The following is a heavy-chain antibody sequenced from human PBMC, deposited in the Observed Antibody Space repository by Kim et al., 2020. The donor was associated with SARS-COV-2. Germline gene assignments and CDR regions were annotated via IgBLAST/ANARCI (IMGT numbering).Heavy chain of an antibody. D-gene: IGHD6-13*01. CDR1: GGTFSSYA. CDR3: ARGGIAAADPFDY. Sequence: SVKVSCKASGGTFSSYAISWVRQAPGQGLEWMGGIIPIFGTANYAQKFQGRVTITADESTSTAYMELSSLRSEDTDVYYCARGGIAAADPFDYWGQGTLVTVSS. CDR2: IIPIFGTA. V-gene: IGHV1-69*13. J-gene: IGHJ4*02.